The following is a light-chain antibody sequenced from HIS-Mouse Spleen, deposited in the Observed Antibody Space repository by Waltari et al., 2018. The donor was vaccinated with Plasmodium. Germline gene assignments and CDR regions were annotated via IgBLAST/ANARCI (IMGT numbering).Light chain of an antibody. Sequence: DIQMTQSPSTLSASVGDRVTNTCRASQSISSWLAWYQQKPWKAPKLLIYKASSLESGVPSRFSGSGSGTEFTLTISSLQPDDFATYYCQQYNSYSYTFGQGTKLEIK. J-gene: IGKJ2*01. CDR3: QQYNSYSYT. V-gene: IGKV1-5*03. CDR1: QSISSW. CDR2: KAS.